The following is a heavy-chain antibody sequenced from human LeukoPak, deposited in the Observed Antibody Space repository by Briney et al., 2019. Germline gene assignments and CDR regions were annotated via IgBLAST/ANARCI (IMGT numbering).Heavy chain of an antibody. CDR1: GYTFTSYA. V-gene: IGHV1-69*13. Sequence: SVKVSCKASGYTFTSYAISWVRQAPGQGLEWMGGIIPIFGTANYAQKFQGRVTITADESTSTAYMELSSLRSEDTAVYYCARDLGYSSSWYYYYYMDAWGKGTTVTVSS. D-gene: IGHD6-13*01. CDR3: ARDLGYSSSWYYYYYMDA. J-gene: IGHJ6*03. CDR2: IIPIFGTA.